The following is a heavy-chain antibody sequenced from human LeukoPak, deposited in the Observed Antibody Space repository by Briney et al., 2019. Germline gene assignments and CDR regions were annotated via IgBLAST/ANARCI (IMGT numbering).Heavy chain of an antibody. V-gene: IGHV3-23*01. D-gene: IGHD3-10*01. CDR3: AKTPYYYYGSGSYFLDY. CDR1: RFTFSSYD. Sequence: GGSPRLSCAASRFTFSSYDMSWVRQAPGKGLEWVSAISGSGGSTYYADSVKGRFTISRDNSKNTLYLQMNSLRAEDTAVYYCAKTPYYYYGSGSYFLDYWGQGTLVTVSS. J-gene: IGHJ4*02. CDR2: ISGSGGST.